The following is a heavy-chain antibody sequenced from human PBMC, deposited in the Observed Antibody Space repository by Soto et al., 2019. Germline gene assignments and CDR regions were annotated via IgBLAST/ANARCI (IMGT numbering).Heavy chain of an antibody. D-gene: IGHD3-10*01. CDR3: ARTRIEGEENWFDP. J-gene: IGHJ5*02. V-gene: IGHV4-30-4*01. Sequence: SETLSLTCTVSGGSISSGDYYWSWIRQPPGKGLEWIGYIYYSGSPYYNPSLKSRVTISVDTSKNQFSLKLSSVTAADTAVYYCARTRIEGEENWFDPWGQGTLVTVSS. CDR2: IYYSGSP. CDR1: GGSISSGDYY.